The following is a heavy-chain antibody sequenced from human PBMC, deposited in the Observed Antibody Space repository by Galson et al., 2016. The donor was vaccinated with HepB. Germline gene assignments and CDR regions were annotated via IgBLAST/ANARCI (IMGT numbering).Heavy chain of an antibody. V-gene: IGHV3-21*01. CDR2: ISSTGAYI. CDR3: ARGVGSSWCPSDY. Sequence: SLRLSCAASGFRFSAYSMNWVRQPPGKGLEWVSSISSTGAYIYYADSVRGRFTISRDNAKKSLYLQVSSLSAEDTAVYYCARGVGSSWCPSDYWGQGTLVTVSS. D-gene: IGHD6-13*01. J-gene: IGHJ4*02. CDR1: GFRFSAYS.